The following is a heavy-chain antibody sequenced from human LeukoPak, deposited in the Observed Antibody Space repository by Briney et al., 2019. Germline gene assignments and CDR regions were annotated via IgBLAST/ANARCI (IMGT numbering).Heavy chain of an antibody. CDR1: GGSISSGYYY. CDR3: ARGLEYSSSSGDF. V-gene: IGHV4-61*02. CDR2: INTSGST. J-gene: IGHJ4*02. Sequence: PSETLSLTCTVSGGSISSGYYYWSWIRQPAGKGLEWIGRINTSGSTNYTPSLKSRVTISIDTSKNQFSLKLTSVTAADTALYYCARGLEYSSSSGDFWGQGTLVTVSS. D-gene: IGHD6-6*01.